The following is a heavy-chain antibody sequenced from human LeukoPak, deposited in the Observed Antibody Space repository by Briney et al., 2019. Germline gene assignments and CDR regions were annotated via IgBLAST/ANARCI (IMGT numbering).Heavy chain of an antibody. V-gene: IGHV3-53*01. J-gene: IGHJ4*02. CDR1: GFTVSSNY. CDR2: IYSGGST. Sequence: RAGGSLRLSCAASGFTVSSNYMSWVRQAPGKGLEWVSVIYSGGSTYYADSVKGRFTISRDNSKNTLYLQMNSLRAEDTAVYYCAREYYYDSRNYFDYWGQGTLVTVSS. CDR3: AREYYYDSRNYFDY. D-gene: IGHD3-22*01.